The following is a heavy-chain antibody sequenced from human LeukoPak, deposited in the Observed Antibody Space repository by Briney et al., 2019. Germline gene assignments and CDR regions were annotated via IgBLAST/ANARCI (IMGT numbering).Heavy chain of an antibody. CDR2: INHSGST. J-gene: IGHJ4*02. CDR1: GGSFSGYY. D-gene: IGHD5-24*01. CDR3: AGGAKDGYNPFDY. V-gene: IGHV4-34*01. Sequence: PSETLSLTCAVYGGSFSGYYWSWIRQPPEKGLEWIGEINHSGSTNYNPSLKSRVTTSVDTSKNQFSLKLSSVTAADTAVYYCAGGAKDGYNPFDYWGQGTLVTVSS.